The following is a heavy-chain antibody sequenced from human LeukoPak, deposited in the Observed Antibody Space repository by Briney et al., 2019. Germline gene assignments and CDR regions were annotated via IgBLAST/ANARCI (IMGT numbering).Heavy chain of an antibody. CDR3: ARDQATIILGYFDY. CDR2: IYTSGST. J-gene: IGHJ4*02. CDR1: GGSISSYY. D-gene: IGHD1-26*01. V-gene: IGHV4-4*07. Sequence: SETLSLTCTVSGGSISSYYWSWIRQPAGKGLEWIGRIYTSGSTNYNPSLKSRVTMSVDTSKNQFSLKLSSVTAADTAVYYCARDQATIILGYFDYWGQGTLVTVSS.